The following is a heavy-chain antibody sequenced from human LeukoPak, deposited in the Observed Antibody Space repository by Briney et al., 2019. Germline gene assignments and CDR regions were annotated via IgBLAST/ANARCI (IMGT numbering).Heavy chain of an antibody. J-gene: IGHJ6*02. D-gene: IGHD1-1*01. Sequence: PGGSLRLSCAASGFTFSHYYMTWIRQAPGKGLEWVAYISSSGSTKFYADSVKGRFTISRDNAKNSLYLQMNSLRAEDTAVYYSARGPMYIYGMDVWGQGTTVTVSS. CDR1: GFTFSHYY. V-gene: IGHV3-11*01. CDR3: ARGPMYIYGMDV. CDR2: ISSSGSTK.